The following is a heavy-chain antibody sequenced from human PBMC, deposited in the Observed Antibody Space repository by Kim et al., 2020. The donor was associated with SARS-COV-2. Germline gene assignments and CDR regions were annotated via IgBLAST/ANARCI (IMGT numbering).Heavy chain of an antibody. J-gene: IGHJ6*03. V-gene: IGHV3-9*01. Sequence: GGSLRLSCAASGFTFGDHAMHWVRQAPGKGLEWVSGISWNSGSIGYADSVKGRFTISRDNAKNSLYLQMNSLRAEDTALYYCAKDRREWLSYYYYYYYMDVWGKGTTVTVSS. CDR1: GFTFGDHA. CDR2: ISWNSGSI. D-gene: IGHD3-3*01. CDR3: AKDRREWLSYYYYYYYMDV.